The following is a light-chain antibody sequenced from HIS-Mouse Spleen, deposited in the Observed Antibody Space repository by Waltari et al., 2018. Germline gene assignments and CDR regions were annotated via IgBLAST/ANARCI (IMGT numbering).Light chain of an antibody. CDR1: SSDVGGYNY. V-gene: IGLV2-14*01. CDR2: EVS. J-gene: IGLJ2*01. CDR3: SSYTSSSTVV. Sequence: QSALTQPASVSGSPGQSITISCTGTSSDVGGYNYVPWYQQHPGNAPKPMIYEVSNRPSGVSNRFSGSKSGNTASLTISGLQAEDEADYYCSSYTSSSTVVFGGGTKLTVL.